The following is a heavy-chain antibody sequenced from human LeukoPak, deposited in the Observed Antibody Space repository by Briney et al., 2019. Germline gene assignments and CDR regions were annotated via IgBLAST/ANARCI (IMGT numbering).Heavy chain of an antibody. CDR2: ISSSGSTI. D-gene: IGHD2-21*02. Sequence: GGSLRLSCAASGFTFSSYEMNWVRQAPGKGLEWVSYISSSGSTIYYADSVKGRFTISRDNAKNSLYLQMNSLRAEDTAVYYCARNCGGDCYSGYFDYWGQGTLVTVTS. CDR3: ARNCGGDCYSGYFDY. J-gene: IGHJ4*02. CDR1: GFTFSSYE. V-gene: IGHV3-48*03.